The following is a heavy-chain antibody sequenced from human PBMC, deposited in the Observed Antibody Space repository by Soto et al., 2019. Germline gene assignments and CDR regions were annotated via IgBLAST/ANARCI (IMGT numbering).Heavy chain of an antibody. CDR1: GFTFSSYA. J-gene: IGHJ4*02. CDR2: ISGSGSST. D-gene: IGHD6-13*01. V-gene: IGHV3-23*01. Sequence: GGSLRLSCAASGFTFSSYAMSWVRQAPGKGLEWVSGISGSGSSTYYADSVKGRFTLSRDNSKNTMFLQMNSLRAEDTSVYYCAKDHCWYTSSCPTMYWGQGTLVTVSS. CDR3: AKDHCWYTSSCPTMY.